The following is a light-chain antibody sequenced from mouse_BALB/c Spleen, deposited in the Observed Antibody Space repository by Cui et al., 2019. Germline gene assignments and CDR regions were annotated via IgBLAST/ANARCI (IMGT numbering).Light chain of an antibody. CDR1: QSLINSRTRKNY. Sequence: DIVMSQSPSYLAVSAGEQVTMSCKSSQSLINSRTRKNYLAWYQQKPGQSPKLLIYWASTRESGVPDRFTGSGSGTDFTLTISSVQAEDLAVYYCKQSYNLWTFGGGTKLEIK. V-gene: IGKV8-21*01. CDR2: WAS. J-gene: IGKJ1*01. CDR3: KQSYNLWT.